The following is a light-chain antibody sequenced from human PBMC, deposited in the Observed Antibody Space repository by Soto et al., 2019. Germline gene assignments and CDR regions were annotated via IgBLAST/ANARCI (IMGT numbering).Light chain of an antibody. CDR1: QSVRSR. Sequence: EILLTQSPATRSLSPGERATLSCRASQSVRSRLAWYQQKPGQAPRLLIYDASTRATGIPGRFSGSGSGTDFTLTISNLELEDFAVYYCQQRSSWPWTFGQGAKVEIK. CDR2: DAS. V-gene: IGKV3-11*01. J-gene: IGKJ1*01. CDR3: QQRSSWPWT.